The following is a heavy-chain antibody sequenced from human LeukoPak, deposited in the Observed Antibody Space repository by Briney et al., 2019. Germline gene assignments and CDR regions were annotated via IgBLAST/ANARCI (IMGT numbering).Heavy chain of an antibody. CDR1: GFTFDDYA. J-gene: IGHJ6*03. V-gene: IGHV3-9*01. Sequence: PGRSLRLSCAASGFTFDDYAMHWVRQAPGKGLEWVSGISWNSGSIGYADSVKSRFTISRDNAENSLYLQMNSLRAEDTDVYYCAKGDYYYYMDVWGKGTTATVSS. CDR3: AKGDYYYYMDV. CDR2: ISWNSGSI.